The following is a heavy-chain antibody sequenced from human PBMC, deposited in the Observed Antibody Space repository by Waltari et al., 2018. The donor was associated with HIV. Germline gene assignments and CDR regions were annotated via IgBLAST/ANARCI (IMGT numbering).Heavy chain of an antibody. V-gene: IGHV3-23*01. CDR3: AKTVPTVTSIFEGFDV. CDR2: ISGSGGNK. CDR1: GFPFNKFA. D-gene: IGHD3-9*01. Sequence: QLLESGGGLVQPGGSLSLSCVASGFPFNKFAMNWVRQAPGQGLEWLSSISGSGGNKYYADSVKGRISVSRENSKNTVYLQINSLRVDDTAIYYCAKTVPTVTSIFEGFDVWGQGATVIVSS. J-gene: IGHJ3*01.